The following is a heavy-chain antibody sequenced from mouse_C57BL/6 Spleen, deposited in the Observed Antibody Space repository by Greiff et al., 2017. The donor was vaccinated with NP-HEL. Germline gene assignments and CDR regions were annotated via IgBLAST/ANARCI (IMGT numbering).Heavy chain of an antibody. CDR1: GYTFTSYW. CDR2: IHPSDSCT. D-gene: IGHD1-1*01. J-gene: IGHJ1*03. CDR3: ARRSDYGSSSDGDVDV. Sequence: QVQLQQPGAELVRPGTSVKLSCKASGYTFTSYWMHWVKQRPGQGLEWIGVIHPSDSCTNYNQKFKGKATLTVDTSSSPAYMQLSSLTSEDPAVEDWARRSDYGSSSDGDVDVWGTGTTVTVAS. V-gene: IGHV1-59*01.